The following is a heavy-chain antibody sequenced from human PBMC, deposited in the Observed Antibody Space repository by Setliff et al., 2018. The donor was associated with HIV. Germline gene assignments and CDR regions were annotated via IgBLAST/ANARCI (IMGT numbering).Heavy chain of an antibody. V-gene: IGHV4-4*09. CDR2: INSSGTT. CDR3: ARHPPNLDWLDP. Sequence: PSETLSLTCTVSGGSFSNFFWNWIRQPPGKGLEWIGYINSSGTTNYNPSLKSRVNISIDPSKNHFTLRLSPVTAADTAVYYCARHPPNLDWLDPWGQGTLVTVSS. CDR1: GGSFSNFF. J-gene: IGHJ5*02.